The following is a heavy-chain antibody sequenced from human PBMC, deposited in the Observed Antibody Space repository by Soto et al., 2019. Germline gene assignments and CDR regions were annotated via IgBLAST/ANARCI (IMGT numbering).Heavy chain of an antibody. J-gene: IGHJ4*02. CDR1: GYAFSTYT. V-gene: IGHV1-3*01. Sequence: QVQLVQSGAEVMKPGASVKVSCKASGYAFSTYTIHWVRQAPGQSLEWMGYITPDNGNTYFSQKFQGRVTITRDTSASTAYLVLSSLTSEDTAVYYCAREHRHAVYFDYWGQGTLVGVSS. CDR3: AREHRHAVYFDY. CDR2: ITPDNGNT.